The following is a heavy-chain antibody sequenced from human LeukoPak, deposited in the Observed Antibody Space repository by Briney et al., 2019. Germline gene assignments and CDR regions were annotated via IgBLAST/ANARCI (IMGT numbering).Heavy chain of an antibody. D-gene: IGHD4-17*01. CDR3: ARDRTSGDYSFDF. CDR2: INPSGGST. J-gene: IGHJ4*02. V-gene: IGHV1-46*01. Sequence: ASVKVSCKASGYTFISYYMHWVRQAPGQGLEWMGIINPSGGSTNYAQNFQGRVTMTRDISSKTVYMELSSLRSGDTAVYYCARDRTSGDYSFDFWGQGTLVTVSS. CDR1: GYTFISYY.